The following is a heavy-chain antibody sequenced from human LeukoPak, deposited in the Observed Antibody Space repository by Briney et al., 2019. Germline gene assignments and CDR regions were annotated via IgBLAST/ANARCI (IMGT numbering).Heavy chain of an antibody. D-gene: IGHD3-10*01. J-gene: IGHJ4*02. CDR2: ISISSSYI. V-gene: IGHV3-21*01. Sequence: GGSLRLSCAASGFTFSSYSMNWVRQAPGEGLEWVSSISISSSYIYYADSVKGRFTISRDNAKNSLYLQMNSLRAEDTAVYYCARDNPPWYYGSGSYPAYFDYWGQGTLVTVSS. CDR3: ARDNPPWYYGSGSYPAYFDY. CDR1: GFTFSSYS.